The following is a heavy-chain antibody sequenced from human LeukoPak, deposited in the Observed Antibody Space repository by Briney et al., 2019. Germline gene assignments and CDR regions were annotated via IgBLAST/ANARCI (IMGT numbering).Heavy chain of an antibody. Sequence: GASLKLSCTASGGNFSSFAMAWVRQAPGQGLEWMGRIIPSLRSVNYAEDVKGRFTLTGDKSTITVYMELSSLRSEDTAVYYCARAVDDILAGYYWGHWFAPWGQGNLVTVSS. J-gene: IGHJ5*02. CDR1: GGNFSSFA. CDR2: IIPSLRSV. CDR3: ARAVDDILAGYYWGHWFAP. V-gene: IGHV1-69*04. D-gene: IGHD3-9*01.